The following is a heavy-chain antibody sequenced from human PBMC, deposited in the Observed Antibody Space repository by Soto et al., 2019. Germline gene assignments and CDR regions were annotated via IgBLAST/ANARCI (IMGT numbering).Heavy chain of an antibody. V-gene: IGHV3-30-3*01. J-gene: IGHJ6*02. CDR3: ARDSGSSMDV. Sequence: QVQLVESGGGVVQPGRSLRLSCAASGFTFSSYAMHWVRQAPGKGLEWVAVISYDGSNKYYADSVKGRFTISRDNSKNALYLQTNSLSAEDTAVYYWARDSGSSMDVLRQATTVTVSS. CDR1: GFTFSSYA. D-gene: IGHD1-1*01. CDR2: ISYDGSNK.